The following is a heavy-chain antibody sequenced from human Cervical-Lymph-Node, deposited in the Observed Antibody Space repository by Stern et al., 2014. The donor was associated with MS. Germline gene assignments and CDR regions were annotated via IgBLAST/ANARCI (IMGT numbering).Heavy chain of an antibody. CDR2: IYPDDSDI. CDR3: ARVDTLKPFDY. V-gene: IGHV5-51*01. Sequence: EVQLVESGAEVKQPGESLKISCKGSGYRFTNYWIAWVRQMPGKGLQSMGMIYPDDSDIRYSPSFQGQVTISADKSINTAYVQWSSLEASDTAIYYCARVDTLKPFDYWGQGTLVTVSS. J-gene: IGHJ4*02. CDR1: GYRFTNYW. D-gene: IGHD5-18*01.